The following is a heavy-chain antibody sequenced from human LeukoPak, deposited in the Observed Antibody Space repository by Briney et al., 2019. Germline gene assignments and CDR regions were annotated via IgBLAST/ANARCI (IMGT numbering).Heavy chain of an antibody. CDR1: GGSFSGYY. Sequence: SETLSLTCAVYGGSFSGYYWSWIRQPPGKGLEWIGYIYYNGNTNYSPSLKSRVTMSVDTSKNLFSLKVSSVTAADTAVYYCARGRSNYYGMDVWGQGTTVTVSS. D-gene: IGHD1-26*01. CDR2: IYYNGNT. CDR3: ARGRSNYYGMDV. V-gene: IGHV4-59*01. J-gene: IGHJ6*02.